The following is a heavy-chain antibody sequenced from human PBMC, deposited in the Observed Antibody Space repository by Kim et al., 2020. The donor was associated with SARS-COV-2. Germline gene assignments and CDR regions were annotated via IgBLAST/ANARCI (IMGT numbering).Heavy chain of an antibody. D-gene: IGHD1-26*01. Sequence: SPSFQGQVTISADKSISTAYLQWSSLKASDTAMYYCARLLAPGATSYFDYWGQGTLVTVSS. J-gene: IGHJ4*02. CDR3: ARLLAPGATSYFDY. V-gene: IGHV5-51*01.